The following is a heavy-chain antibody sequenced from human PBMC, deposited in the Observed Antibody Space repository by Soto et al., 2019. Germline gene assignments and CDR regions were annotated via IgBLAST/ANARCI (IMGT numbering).Heavy chain of an antibody. D-gene: IGHD3-22*01. Sequence: GASVKVSCKASGYTFTSYYMHWVRQAPGQGLEWMGIINPSGGSTSYAQKFQGRVTMTRDTSTSTVYMELSSLRSEDTAVYYCARDVSTSPIAVDLTYYYDSSGYYYWFAPWGQGTLVTVSS. J-gene: IGHJ5*02. CDR1: GYTFTSYY. CDR2: INPSGGST. V-gene: IGHV1-46*01. CDR3: ARDVSTSPIAVDLTYYYDSSGYYYWFAP.